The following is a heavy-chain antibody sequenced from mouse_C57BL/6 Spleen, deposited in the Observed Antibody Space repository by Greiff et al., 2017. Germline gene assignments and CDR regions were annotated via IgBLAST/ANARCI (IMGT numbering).Heavy chain of an antibody. CDR3: ARPARDY. Sequence: EVHLVESGGGLVKPGGSLKLSCAASGFTFSSSTMSWVRQTPEKRLEWVATISGGGGNTYYPDSVKGRFTISRDNAKNTLYLHMSSLRSEDTAVYDWARPARDYWGQGTSVTVSS. CDR1: GFTFSSST. CDR2: ISGGGGNT. J-gene: IGHJ4*01. V-gene: IGHV5-9*04.